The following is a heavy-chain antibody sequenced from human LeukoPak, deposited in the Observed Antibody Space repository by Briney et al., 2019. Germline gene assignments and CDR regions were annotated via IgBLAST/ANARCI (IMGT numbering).Heavy chain of an antibody. CDR2: IKQDGSEK. V-gene: IGHV3-7*01. CDR1: GFTFSSYW. Sequence: GGSLRLSCAASGFTFSSYWMSWVRQAPGKGLEWVANIKQDGSEKYYVNSVKGRFTISRDNAKNSLYLQMNSLRAEDTAVFYCAKLRVGAIDYWGQGTLVTVSS. CDR3: AKLRVGAIDY. D-gene: IGHD1-26*01. J-gene: IGHJ4*02.